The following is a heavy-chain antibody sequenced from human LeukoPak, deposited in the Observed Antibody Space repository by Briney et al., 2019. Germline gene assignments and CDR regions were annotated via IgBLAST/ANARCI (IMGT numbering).Heavy chain of an antibody. CDR3: ARDTRNYYGSGSYPDY. V-gene: IGHV3-66*01. CDR1: GFPFTFA. J-gene: IGHJ4*02. CDR2: IYSGGST. D-gene: IGHD3-10*01. Sequence: SGGSLRLSCAASGFPFTFAMSWVRQATGKGLEWVSVIYSGGSTYYADSVKGRFTISRDNSKNTLYLQMNSLRAEDTAVYYCARDTRNYYGSGSYPDYWGQGTLVTVSS.